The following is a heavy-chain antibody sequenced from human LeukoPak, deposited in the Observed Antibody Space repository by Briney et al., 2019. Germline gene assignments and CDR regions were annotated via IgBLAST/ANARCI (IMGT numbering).Heavy chain of an antibody. V-gene: IGHV4-31*03. J-gene: IGHJ4*02. CDR2: IYYSGST. D-gene: IGHD2-15*01. CDR3: ARDGRGGGLDY. CDR1: GSSISSGGYY. Sequence: SQTLSLTCTVSGSSISSGGYYWSWIRQHPGKGLEWIGYIYYSGSTYYNPSLKSRVTISVDTSKNQFSLKLSSVTAADTAVYYCARDGRGGGLDYWGQGTLVTVSS.